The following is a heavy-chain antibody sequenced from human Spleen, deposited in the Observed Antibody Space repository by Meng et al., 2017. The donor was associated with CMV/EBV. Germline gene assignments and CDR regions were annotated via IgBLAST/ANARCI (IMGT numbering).Heavy chain of an antibody. CDR2: MNPNSGNT. J-gene: IGHJ1*01. D-gene: IGHD2-8*02. CDR1: GYAFTSYD. V-gene: IGHV1-8*01. CDR3: TRGAGGKH. Sequence: MVSCKASGYAFTSYDFNWVRQATGQGLEWMGWMNPNSGNTGYEQRFQGRVTMTRNNSITTAYMELSSLRSEDTAIYYCTRGAGGKHWGQGTLVTVSS.